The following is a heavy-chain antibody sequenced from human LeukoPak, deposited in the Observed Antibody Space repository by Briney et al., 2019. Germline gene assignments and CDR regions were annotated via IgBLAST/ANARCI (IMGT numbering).Heavy chain of an antibody. D-gene: IGHD3-16*01. J-gene: IGHJ4*02. V-gene: IGHV1-3*01. Sequence: ASVKVSCKASGYTFSRYGMHWVRQAPGQRLEWMGWINAGNENTKYSQKFQGRVSITRDTSASTAYMELSSLTSEDTAVYYCARDLYGDYFDYWGQGTLVTVSS. CDR3: ARDLYGDYFDY. CDR2: INAGNENT. CDR1: GYTFSRYG.